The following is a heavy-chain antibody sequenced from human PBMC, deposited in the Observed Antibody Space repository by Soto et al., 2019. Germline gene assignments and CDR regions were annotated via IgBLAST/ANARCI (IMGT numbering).Heavy chain of an antibody. J-gene: IGHJ4*02. V-gene: IGHV4-30-2*01. CDR3: ARERKGVGATKSHFDY. D-gene: IGHD1-26*01. CDR2: IYHSGST. CDR1: GGSISSGGYS. Sequence: QLQLQESGSGLVKPSQTLSLTCAVSGGSISSGGYSWSWIRQPPGKGLEWIGYIYHSGSTYYNPSLKSRVTISVDRSKNQFSLKLSSVTAADTAVYYCARERKGVGATKSHFDYWGQGTLVTVSS.